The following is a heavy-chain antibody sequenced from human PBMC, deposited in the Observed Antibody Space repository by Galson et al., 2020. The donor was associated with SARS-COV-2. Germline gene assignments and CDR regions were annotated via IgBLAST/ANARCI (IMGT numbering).Heavy chain of an antibody. D-gene: IGHD4-17*01. CDR3: AGQLETTVTTVDA. CDR2: IYDTGNTGST. V-gene: IGHV4-59*08. Sequence: SETLSLTCTVSGGSISRYYWSWIRQPPGKGLEWIGYIYDTGNTGSTNYNPSHKSRVTISVDTSKNQFSLKLKSVTAADTAVYYCAGQLETTVTTVDAWGQVTLVTVSA. CDR1: GGSISRYY. J-gene: IGHJ5*02.